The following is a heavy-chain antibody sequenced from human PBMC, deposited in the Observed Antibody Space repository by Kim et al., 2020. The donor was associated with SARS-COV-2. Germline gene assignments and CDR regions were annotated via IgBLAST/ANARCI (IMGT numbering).Heavy chain of an antibody. CDR1: GFSFNNYY. D-gene: IGHD3-10*01. Sequence: GGSLRLSCAAAGFSFNNYYMNWVRRPTGKGLELVSAIDEGGATDYADSVRGRFTMSRDNANNTLYLHMSDLKVGDTAVYSCARNNGPIQFGFYCLDVW. V-gene: IGHV3-13*01. CDR2: IDEGGAT. CDR3: ARNNGPIQFGFYCLDV. J-gene: IGHJ6*03.